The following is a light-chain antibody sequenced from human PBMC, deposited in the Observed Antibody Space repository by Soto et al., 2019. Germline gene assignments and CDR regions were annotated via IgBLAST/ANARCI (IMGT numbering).Light chain of an antibody. CDR3: QQYGSSPLA. V-gene: IGKV3-20*01. CDR1: QSLNSRS. J-gene: IGKJ4*01. Sequence: EIVMTQSPGTLSLSPGERATLSCRASQSLNSRSLAWYQQKPGQAPRLLIYGASSRATGIPDRFSGSGSGTDFTLTISRLEPEDFAVYYCQQYGSSPLAFGGGTKVDIK. CDR2: GAS.